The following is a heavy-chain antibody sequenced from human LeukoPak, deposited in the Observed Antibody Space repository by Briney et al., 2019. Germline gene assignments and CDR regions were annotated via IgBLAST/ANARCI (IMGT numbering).Heavy chain of an antibody. Sequence: ASVKVSCKASGYTFTGYYMHWVRQAPGQGLEWMGWINPNSGGTNYAQKFQGRVTMTRDTSTSTVYMVLSSLRSEDTAVYYCARGLGQESHIVVVVSATDSYFDYWGQGTLVSVSS. V-gene: IGHV1-2*02. D-gene: IGHD2-15*01. J-gene: IGHJ4*02. CDR2: INPNSGGT. CDR3: ARGLGQESHIVVVVSATDSYFDY. CDR1: GYTFTGYY.